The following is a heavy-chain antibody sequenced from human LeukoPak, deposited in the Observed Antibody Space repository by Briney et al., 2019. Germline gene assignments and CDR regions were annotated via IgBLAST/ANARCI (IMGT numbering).Heavy chain of an antibody. J-gene: IGHJ4*02. Sequence: GASVKVSCKASGYTFTSYYMHWVRQAPGQGLEWMGIINPSGGSTSYAQKFQGRVTMTRDTSTSTVYMELSSLRSEDTAVYYCARGSPDHDFWSGYPSPNSDYWGQGTLVTVSS. V-gene: IGHV1-46*01. CDR3: ARGSPDHDFWSGYPSPNSDY. CDR2: INPSGGST. D-gene: IGHD3-3*01. CDR1: GYTFTSYY.